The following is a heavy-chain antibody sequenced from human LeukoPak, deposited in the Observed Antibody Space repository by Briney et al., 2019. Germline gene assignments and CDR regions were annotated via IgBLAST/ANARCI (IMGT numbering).Heavy chain of an antibody. J-gene: IGHJ4*02. D-gene: IGHD5-24*01. Sequence: EASVKVSCKASGNTFTGYYMHWVRQAPGQGLEWMGWINPNSGGTNYAQKFQGRVTMTRDTSISTAYMELSRLRSDDTAVYYCARDRWLQYTFDYWGQGTLVTVSS. CDR1: GNTFTGYY. CDR2: INPNSGGT. V-gene: IGHV1-2*02. CDR3: ARDRWLQYTFDY.